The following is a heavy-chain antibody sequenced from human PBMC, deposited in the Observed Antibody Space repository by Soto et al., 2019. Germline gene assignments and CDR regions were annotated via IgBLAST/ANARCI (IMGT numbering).Heavy chain of an antibody. D-gene: IGHD6-13*01. V-gene: IGHV3-33*01. Sequence: GGSLRLSCAASGFTFRTYAMHWVRQAPGKGLEWVAAIWYDVNEKYYADSVKGRFTISRDNSKITLFLQMNSLRVDDTATYYCARISAAGGYYFDYWGQGTLVTVSS. J-gene: IGHJ4*02. CDR3: ARISAAGGYYFDY. CDR2: IWYDVNEK. CDR1: GFTFRTYA.